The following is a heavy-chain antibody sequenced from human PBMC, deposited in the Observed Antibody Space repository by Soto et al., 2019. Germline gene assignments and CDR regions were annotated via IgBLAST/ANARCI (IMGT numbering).Heavy chain of an antibody. V-gene: IGHV1-18*01. CDR3: ASSITIFGVVIRPPDY. Sequence: ASVKVSCKASGYTFTSYGISWVRQAPGQGLEWMGWISAYNGNTNYAQKLQGRVTMTTDTSTSTAYMELRSLRSDDTAVYYCASSITIFGVVIRPPDYWGQGTLVTVSS. CDR2: ISAYNGNT. D-gene: IGHD3-3*01. CDR1: GYTFTSYG. J-gene: IGHJ4*02.